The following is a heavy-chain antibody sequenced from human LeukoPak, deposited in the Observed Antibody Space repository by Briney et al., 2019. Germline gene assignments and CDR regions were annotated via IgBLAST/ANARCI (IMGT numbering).Heavy chain of an antibody. V-gene: IGHV3-33*01. Sequence: GRSLRLSCAASGFTFSSYGMHWVRQSPGKGLEWVAVIWYDGSNKYYADSVKGRFPISRDNSKHTLYLQMNSVRAEATAVYYCARDLADSSGWYTGDYWGQGTLVTVSS. D-gene: IGHD6-19*01. CDR1: GFTFSSYG. J-gene: IGHJ4*02. CDR3: ARDLADSSGWYTGDY. CDR2: IWYDGSNK.